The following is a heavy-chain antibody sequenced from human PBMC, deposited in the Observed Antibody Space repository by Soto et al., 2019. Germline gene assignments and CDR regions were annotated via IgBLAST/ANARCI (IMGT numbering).Heavy chain of an antibody. CDR1: GFTFSSYG. V-gene: IGHV3-33*01. CDR2: IWYDGSNK. CDR3: ARDQQGIAAAGSTYDY. Sequence: GGSLRLSCAASGFTFSSYGMHWVRQAPGKGLEWVAVIWYDGSNKYYADSVKGRFTISRDNSKNTLYLQMNSLRAEDTAVYYCARDQQGIAAAGSTYDYWGQGTLVTVSA. J-gene: IGHJ4*02. D-gene: IGHD6-13*01.